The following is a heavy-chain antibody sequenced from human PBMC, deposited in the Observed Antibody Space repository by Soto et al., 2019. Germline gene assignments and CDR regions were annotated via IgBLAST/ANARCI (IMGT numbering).Heavy chain of an antibody. CDR2: INAGNGNT. V-gene: IGHV1-3*01. Sequence: GASVKVSCKASGYTFTSYDMHWVRQAPGQRLEWMGWINAGNGNTKYSQKFQGRVTITRDTSASKAYMELSSLRSEDTAVYYCAREKKTGTFDYWGKETPVTVS. J-gene: IGHJ4*02. CDR1: GYTFTSYD. CDR3: AREKKTGTFDY. D-gene: IGHD1-1*01.